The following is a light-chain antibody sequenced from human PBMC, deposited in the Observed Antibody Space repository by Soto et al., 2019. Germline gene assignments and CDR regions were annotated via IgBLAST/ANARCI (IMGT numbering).Light chain of an antibody. CDR2: EVS. V-gene: IGLV2-23*02. J-gene: IGLJ1*01. Sequence: QSALTQPASVSASPGQSITISCTRTSSDVGSFNFVSWYQQHPGKAPKVMIYEVSKRPSGVSDRFSGSKSGNTASLTISGLLAEDEADYYCCSDAGTSTYVFGTGTQLTVL. CDR1: SSDVGSFNF. CDR3: CSDAGTSTYV.